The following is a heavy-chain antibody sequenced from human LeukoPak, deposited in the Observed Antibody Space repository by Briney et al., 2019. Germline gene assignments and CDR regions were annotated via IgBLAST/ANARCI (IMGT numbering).Heavy chain of an antibody. J-gene: IGHJ6*03. CDR2: IYYSGST. CDR1: GGSISSYY. D-gene: IGHD3-9*01. CDR3: ARVFGGSDWLLYYYYYMDV. Sequence: PSETLSLTCTVSGGSISSYYWSWIRQPPGKGLEWIGYIYYSGSTNYNPSLKSRVTISVDTSKNQFSLKLSSVTAADTAVYYCARVFGGSDWLLYYYYYMDVWGKGTTVTVSS. V-gene: IGHV4-59*01.